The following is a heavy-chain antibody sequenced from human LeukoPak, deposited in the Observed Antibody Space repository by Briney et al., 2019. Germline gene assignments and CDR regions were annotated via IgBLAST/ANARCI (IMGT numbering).Heavy chain of an antibody. CDR2: TIPILGIA. CDR3: ARDLAVAGLFDY. Sequence: GAAVTVSCKASGGTFSSYAISWVRQAPGQGLEWMGRTIPILGIANYAQKFQGRVTITADKSTSTAYMELSSLRSEDTAVYYCARDLAVAGLFDYWGQGTLVTVSS. D-gene: IGHD6-19*01. V-gene: IGHV1-69*04. CDR1: GGTFSSYA. J-gene: IGHJ4*02.